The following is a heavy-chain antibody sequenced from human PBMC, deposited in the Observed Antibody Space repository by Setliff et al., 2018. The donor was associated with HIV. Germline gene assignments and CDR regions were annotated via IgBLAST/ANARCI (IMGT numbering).Heavy chain of an antibody. CDR1: GGSIGTYR. Sequence: SEALSLTCAVSGGSIGTYRWNWIRQTPGEGLEWIGFISYSGTTDYTPSPKSRVTISVDTSKIQFFLKLAAVTAAHTAVYYCARRTSPPSGTYSQYYMDVWGRGTTVTVSS. V-gene: IGHV4-59*08. CDR2: ISYSGTT. D-gene: IGHD1-26*01. J-gene: IGHJ6*03. CDR3: ARRTSPPSGTYSQYYMDV.